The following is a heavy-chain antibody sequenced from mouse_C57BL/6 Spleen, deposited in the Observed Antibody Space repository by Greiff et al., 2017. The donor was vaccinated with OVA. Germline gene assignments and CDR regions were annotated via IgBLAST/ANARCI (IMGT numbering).Heavy chain of an antibody. CDR1: GYTFTDYN. CDR2: INPNNGGT. D-gene: IGHD2-5*01. Sequence: EVKVVESGPELVKPGASVKIPCKASGYTFTDYNMDWVKQSHGKSLEWIGDINPNNGGTIYNQKFKGKATLTVDKSSSTAYMELRSLTSEDTAVYYCARRSNPYAMDYWGQGTSVTVSS. CDR3: ARRSNPYAMDY. V-gene: IGHV1-18*01. J-gene: IGHJ4*01.